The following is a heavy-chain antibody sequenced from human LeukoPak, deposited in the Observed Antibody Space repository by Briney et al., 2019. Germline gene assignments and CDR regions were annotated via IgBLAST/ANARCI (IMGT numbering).Heavy chain of an antibody. CDR1: GGSLSGYC. Sequence: PSETLSLTCGVYGGSLSGYCWSWIRQPPGKGLEWIGEINNSGSTNYNPPLKSRVTISVDTSKTQLSLKLISVTAADTAVYYCARVPNYGDYETNWGQGTLVTVSS. J-gene: IGHJ4*02. D-gene: IGHD4-17*01. CDR2: INNSGST. V-gene: IGHV4-34*01. CDR3: ARVPNYGDYETN.